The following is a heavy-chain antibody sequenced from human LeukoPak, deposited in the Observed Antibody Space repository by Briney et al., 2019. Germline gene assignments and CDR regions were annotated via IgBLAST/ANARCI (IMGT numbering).Heavy chain of an antibody. CDR3: ARGLGRTSGHNWFDP. V-gene: IGHV4-34*01. CDR2: INHSGST. J-gene: IGHJ5*02. Sequence: NPSETLSLTCAVYGGSFSGYYWSWIRQPPGKGLEWIWEINHSGSTNYNPSLKSRVTISVDTSKNQFSLKLSSVTAADTAVYYCARGLGRTSGHNWFDPWGQGTLVTVSS. CDR1: GGSFSGYY. D-gene: IGHD2-2*01.